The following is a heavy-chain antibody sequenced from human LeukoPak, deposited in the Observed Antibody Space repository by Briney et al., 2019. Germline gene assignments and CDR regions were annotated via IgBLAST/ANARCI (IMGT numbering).Heavy chain of an antibody. CDR3: ARRSPSWYYFDY. Sequence: SETLSLTCTVSGGSISSSSYSWGWIRQPPGKGLEWIGSIYYSGSTYYNPSLKSRVTISVDTSKNQFSLKLSSVTAADTAVYYCARRSPSWYYFDYWGQGTLVTVSS. V-gene: IGHV4-39*01. J-gene: IGHJ4*02. CDR1: GGSISSSSYS. D-gene: IGHD2-8*02. CDR2: IYYSGST.